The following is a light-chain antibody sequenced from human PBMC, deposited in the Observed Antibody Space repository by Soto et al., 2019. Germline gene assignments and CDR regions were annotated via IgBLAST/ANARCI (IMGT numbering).Light chain of an antibody. J-gene: IGLJ1*01. V-gene: IGLV2-14*01. CDR1: SSDVGGYNY. Sequence: QSALTQPASVSGSPGQSITISCTGTSSDVGGYNYVSWYQQHPGKAPKLMISGVNNRPSGVSNRFSGSKSGNTASLTISGLQTEDEADYYCISYTTSVTYVFGTGTKLTVL. CDR3: ISYTTSVTYV. CDR2: GVN.